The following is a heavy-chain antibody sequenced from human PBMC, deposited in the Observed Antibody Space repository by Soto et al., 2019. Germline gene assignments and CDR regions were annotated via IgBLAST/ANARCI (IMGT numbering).Heavy chain of an antibody. D-gene: IGHD6-13*01. CDR1: GFTFRSFP. J-gene: IGHJ5*02. CDR3: TRGASRDSSARGWFDP. Sequence: LGGSLRLSCAASGFTFRSFPMNWVRQAPGKGLEWVSTISSNSAYIYYTDALRGHFTISRDNAKNSLHLQMNSLRAEDTAVYYCTRGASRDSSARGWFDPWGPGTLVTVSS. CDR2: ISSNSAYI. V-gene: IGHV3-21*01.